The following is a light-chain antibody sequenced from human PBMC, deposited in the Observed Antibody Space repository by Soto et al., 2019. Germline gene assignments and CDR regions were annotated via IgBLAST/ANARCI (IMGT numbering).Light chain of an antibody. J-gene: IGLJ1*01. CDR1: SSDVGSYNY. CDR2: EVN. V-gene: IGLV2-8*01. Sequence: QSVLTQPPSASGSPGQSVTISCTGTSSDVGSYNYVSWYQQHPGKAPKLIIYEVNKRPSGVPDRFSGSKSGNTASLTVSGLQAEDEADYYCCSYAARRAFGTGTKVTVL. CDR3: CSYAARRA.